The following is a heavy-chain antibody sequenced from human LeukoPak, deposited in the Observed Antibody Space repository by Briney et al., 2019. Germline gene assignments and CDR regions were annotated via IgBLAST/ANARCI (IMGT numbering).Heavy chain of an antibody. Sequence: GASVKVSCKASGYTFTGYYMHWVRQAPGQGLEWMGWINPNSGGTNYAQKFQGRVTMTRDTSISTAYMELSRLRSDDTAVYYCARATHGVYGDFADYWGQGTLVTVSS. CDR3: ARATHGVYGDFADY. D-gene: IGHD4-17*01. V-gene: IGHV1-2*02. J-gene: IGHJ4*02. CDR2: INPNSGGT. CDR1: GYTFTGYY.